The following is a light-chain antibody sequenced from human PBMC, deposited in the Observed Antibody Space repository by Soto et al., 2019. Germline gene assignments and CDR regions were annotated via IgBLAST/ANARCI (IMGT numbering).Light chain of an antibody. J-gene: IGKJ1*01. Sequence: EIVMTQSPATLSLSPGERATLSCRASQSVSSNLAWYHQKPGQAPKLLIYGASTRATGIPARFSGSGSGTEFTLTISSLQSEDFAVYYCQQYNNWPPWTFGQGTKVEIK. CDR3: QQYNNWPPWT. V-gene: IGKV3-15*01. CDR1: QSVSSN. CDR2: GAS.